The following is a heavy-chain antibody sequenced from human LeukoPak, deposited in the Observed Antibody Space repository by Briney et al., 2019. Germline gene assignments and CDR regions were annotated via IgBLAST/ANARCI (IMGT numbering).Heavy chain of an antibody. J-gene: IGHJ4*02. CDR1: GFTFSGFY. D-gene: IGHD1/OR15-1a*01. CDR2: ISTTGSDI. CDR3: AKTARTLDY. Sequence: GGSLRLSCAASGFTFSGFYMTWIRQAPGRGLEWISYISTTGSDISCADSVKGRFTISRDNVKNSLYLQMNSLTAEDTAVYYCAKTARTLDYWGQGTLVTVSS. V-gene: IGHV3-11*01.